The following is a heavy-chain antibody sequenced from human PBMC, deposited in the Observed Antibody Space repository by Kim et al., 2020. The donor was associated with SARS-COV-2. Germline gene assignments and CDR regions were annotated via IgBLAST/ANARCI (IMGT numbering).Heavy chain of an antibody. Sequence: SETLSLTCAVYVGSFNNHKWNWIRQPPGKGLEWIGEVNYSGDTSYNSSLQGRITLSIDTSKNQFSLRLTSVTAADTGVYYCARSARHLGQSSGWFGPQFYYYYMDVWGKGTTVTVSS. CDR3: ARSARHLGQSSGWFGPQFYYYYMDV. CDR2: VNYSGDT. D-gene: IGHD6-19*01. V-gene: IGHV4-34*01. J-gene: IGHJ6*03. CDR1: VGSFNNHK.